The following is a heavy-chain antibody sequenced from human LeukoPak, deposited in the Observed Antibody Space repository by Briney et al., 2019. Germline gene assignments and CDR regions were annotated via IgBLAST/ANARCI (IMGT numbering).Heavy chain of an antibody. CDR3: ASKYGSGIY. D-gene: IGHD3-10*01. V-gene: IGHV3-21*04. J-gene: IGHJ4*02. CDR1: GFTVSSNS. Sequence: GGSLRLSCTVSGFTVSSNSMSWVRQAPGKGLEWVSSISSSSSYIYYADSVKGRFTISRDNSKNTLYLQMNSLRAEDTAVYYCASKYGSGIYWGQGTLVTVSS. CDR2: ISSSSSYI.